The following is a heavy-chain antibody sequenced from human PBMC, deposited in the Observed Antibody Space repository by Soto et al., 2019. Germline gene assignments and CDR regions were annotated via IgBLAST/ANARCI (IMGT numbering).Heavy chain of an antibody. CDR2: IRNKANSYTT. V-gene: IGHV3-72*01. CDR1: GCTFSDHY. D-gene: IGHD3-10*01. Sequence: EVQLVESGGGLVQPGGSLRLSCGASGCTFSDHYMEWVRQAPGKGLEWVGRIRNKANSYTTEYGASVKGRFTISRDDSKNSLSLQMNSLKTEDTAVYYCASAWFGELKYFDYWGQGTLVTVSS. CDR3: ASAWFGELKYFDY. J-gene: IGHJ4*02.